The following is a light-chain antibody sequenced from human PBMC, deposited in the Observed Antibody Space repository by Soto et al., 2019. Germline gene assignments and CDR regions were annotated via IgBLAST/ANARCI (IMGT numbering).Light chain of an antibody. J-gene: IGKJ4*01. V-gene: IGKV3-11*01. CDR1: QSVSSY. CDR2: DAS. Sequence: EIVLTQSPATLSLSPGERATLSCRASQSVSSYLAWYQQKPGQAPRLLIYDASNGATGIPARFSGSGSGTDFTLTMSSLEPEDFAVYYCEQRSNWLTFGGGTKVEIK. CDR3: EQRSNWLT.